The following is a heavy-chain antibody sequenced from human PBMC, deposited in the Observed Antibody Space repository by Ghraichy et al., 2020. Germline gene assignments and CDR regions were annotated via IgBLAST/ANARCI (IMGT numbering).Heavy chain of an antibody. J-gene: IGHJ4*02. V-gene: IGHV3-73*01. Sequence: GGSLRLSCAASGFTFSGSAMHWVRQASGKGLEWVGRIRSKANSYATAYAASVKGRFTISRDDSKNTAYLQMNSLKTEDTAVYYCTSPPYSSSSSRRVRDYWGQGTLVTVSS. CDR1: GFTFSGSA. CDR3: TSPPYSSSSSRRVRDY. D-gene: IGHD6-6*01. CDR2: IRSKANSYAT.